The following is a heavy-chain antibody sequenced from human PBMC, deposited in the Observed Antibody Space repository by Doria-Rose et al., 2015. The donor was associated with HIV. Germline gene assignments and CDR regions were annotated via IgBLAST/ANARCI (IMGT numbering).Heavy chain of an antibody. CDR2: ISSSSEYI. D-gene: IGHD3-22*01. CDR1: GFTFSRYI. J-gene: IGHJ4*02. V-gene: IGHV3-21*03. Sequence: EVQLVETGGGLVKPGGSLRLSCAASGFTFSRYIMNWVRQAPGKGLEWVSSISSSSEYIYYVDSVQGRFTISRDNAKNSVYLQMNSLRTEDTAVYYCGRDHYDSGGYYRDWGQGTLVTVSS. CDR3: GRDHYDSGGYYRD.